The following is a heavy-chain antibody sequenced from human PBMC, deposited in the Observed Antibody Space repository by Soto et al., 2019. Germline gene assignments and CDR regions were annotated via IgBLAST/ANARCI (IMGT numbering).Heavy chain of an antibody. D-gene: IGHD2-2*01. CDR3: ARVGGIVVVPAAMRPNWFDP. CDR2: IYHSGST. J-gene: IGHJ5*02. Sequence: SETLSLTCAVSGGSISSSNWLSWVRQPPWKGLEWIGEIYHSGSTNYNPSLKSRVTISVDKSKNQFSLKLSSVTAADTAVYYCARVGGIVVVPAAMRPNWFDPWGQGTLVTVSS. V-gene: IGHV4-4*02. CDR1: GGSISSSNW.